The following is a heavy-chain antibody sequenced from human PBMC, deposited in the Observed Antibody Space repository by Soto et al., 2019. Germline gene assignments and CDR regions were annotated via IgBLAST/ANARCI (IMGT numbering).Heavy chain of an antibody. CDR2: IYIDGTT. J-gene: IGHJ4*02. D-gene: IGHD3-22*01. CDR1: GFTVSSNY. Sequence: SLRLSCAASGFTVSSNYMNWVRQTPGKGLEWVAVIYIDGTTNYADSVKGRFTLSRDNSKNTLYLQMNSLRVEDTAVYYCARGKGDYYFDFDYWGQGTLVTVSS. V-gene: IGHV3-53*01. CDR3: ARGKGDYYFDFDY.